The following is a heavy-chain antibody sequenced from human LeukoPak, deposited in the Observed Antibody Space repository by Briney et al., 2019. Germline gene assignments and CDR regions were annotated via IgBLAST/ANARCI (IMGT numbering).Heavy chain of an antibody. D-gene: IGHD3-22*01. CDR3: AKTLAHDSSGYYRLAYYYYYYMDV. V-gene: IGHV3-23*01. J-gene: IGHJ6*03. CDR2: ISGSGGST. CDR1: GFTFSSYG. Sequence: GGSLRLSCAASGFTFSSYGMSWVRQAPGKGLEWVSAISGSGGSTYYADSVKGRFTISRDNSKNTLYLQMNSLRAEDTAVYYCAKTLAHDSSGYYRLAYYYYYYMDVWAKGPRSPSP.